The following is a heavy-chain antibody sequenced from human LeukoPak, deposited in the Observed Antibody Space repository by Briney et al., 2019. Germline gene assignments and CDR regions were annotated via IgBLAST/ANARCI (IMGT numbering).Heavy chain of an antibody. J-gene: IGHJ6*02. CDR2: IIPIFGTA. CDR3: ARGHSSSWYSGMDV. V-gene: IGHV1-69*13. CDR1: GGTFSSYA. Sequence: GASVTVSCKASGGTFSSYAISWVRQAPGQGLEWMGGIIPIFGTANYAQKFQGRVTITADESTSTAYMELSSLRSEDTAVYYCARGHSSSWYSGMDVWGQGTTVTVSS. D-gene: IGHD6-13*01.